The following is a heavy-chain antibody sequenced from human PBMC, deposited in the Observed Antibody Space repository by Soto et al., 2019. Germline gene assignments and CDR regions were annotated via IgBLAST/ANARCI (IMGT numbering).Heavy chain of an antibody. CDR3: ARARTPGYSSGWFDY. D-gene: IGHD6-19*01. Sequence: SETLSLTCTVSGGSISSYYWSWIRQPPGKGLEWIGYIYYSGSTNYNPSLKSRVTISVDTSKNQFSLKLSSVTAADTAVYYCARARTPGYSSGWFDYWGQGTLVTVSS. CDR1: GGSISSYY. V-gene: IGHV4-59*01. J-gene: IGHJ4*02. CDR2: IYYSGST.